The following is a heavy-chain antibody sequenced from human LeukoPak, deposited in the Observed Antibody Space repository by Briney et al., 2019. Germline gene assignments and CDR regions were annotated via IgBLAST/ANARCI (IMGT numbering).Heavy chain of an antibody. V-gene: IGHV3-53*01. J-gene: IGHJ4*02. CDR1: GFTVSDNY. CDR2: IYSGGST. Sequence: PGGSLRLSCAASGFTVSDNYMSWVRQAPGKGLEWVSIIYSGGSTYYADSVKGRFTISRDNSKNTLYLQMNSLRAEDTAVYYCARDLVGARGDYWGQGTLVTVSS. CDR3: ARDLVGARGDY. D-gene: IGHD1-26*01.